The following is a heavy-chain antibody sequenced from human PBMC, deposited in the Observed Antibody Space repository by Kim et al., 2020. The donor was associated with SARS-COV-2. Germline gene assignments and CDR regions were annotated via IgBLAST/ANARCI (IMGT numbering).Heavy chain of an antibody. Sequence: YCASSVKGRFTISRDNSKNTMYLQMNFLRAEDTAVYYCAKDPRSSSSFNPWGQGTLVTVSS. V-gene: IGHV3-23*01. J-gene: IGHJ5*02. CDR3: AKDPRSSSSFNP. D-gene: IGHD6-13*01.